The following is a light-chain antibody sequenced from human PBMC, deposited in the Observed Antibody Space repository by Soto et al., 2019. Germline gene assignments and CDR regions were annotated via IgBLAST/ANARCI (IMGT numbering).Light chain of an antibody. Sequence: ALTQPASVSGSPGQSITISCTGTSSDVGSYNLVSWYQQHPGKAPKVMIYEGSKRPSGVSNRFSGSKSGNTASLTISGLQAEDEADYYCCSYAGSSTFVVFGGGTKVTVL. CDR1: SSDVGSYNL. J-gene: IGLJ2*01. V-gene: IGLV2-23*03. CDR2: EGS. CDR3: CSYAGSSTFVV.